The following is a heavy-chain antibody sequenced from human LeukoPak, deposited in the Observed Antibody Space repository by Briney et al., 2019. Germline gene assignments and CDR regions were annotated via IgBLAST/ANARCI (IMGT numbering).Heavy chain of an antibody. Sequence: GGSLRVSCAASGFTFTTYWMTWVRQAPGKGLEWVANIKQDGSEKYYVDSVKGRFTISRDTTKNSLYLQMNSLRAEDTAVYYCATYSTSSGALDIWGQGTMVTVSS. J-gene: IGHJ3*02. V-gene: IGHV3-7*01. D-gene: IGHD6-6*01. CDR3: ATYSTSSGALDI. CDR2: IKQDGSEK. CDR1: GFTFTTYW.